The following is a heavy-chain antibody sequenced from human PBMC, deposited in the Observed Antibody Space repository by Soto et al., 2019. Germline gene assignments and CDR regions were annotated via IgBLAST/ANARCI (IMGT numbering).Heavy chain of an antibody. Sequence: PGGSLRLSCAGTGFLFPDFYMSWLRQAPGKGLEWVSYISSSGTTIYYADSVKRRFTISRENAKRSVYLQMNSLRAEDTAVYYCARDRGFDSWGQGTLVTVSS. V-gene: IGHV3-11*01. CDR1: GFLFPDFY. CDR2: ISSSGTTI. CDR3: ARDRGFDS. J-gene: IGHJ4*02.